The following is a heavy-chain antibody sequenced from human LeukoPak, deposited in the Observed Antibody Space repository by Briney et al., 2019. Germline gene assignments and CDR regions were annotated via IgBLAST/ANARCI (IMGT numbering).Heavy chain of an antibody. V-gene: IGHV4-34*01. CDR1: GGSFSGYY. CDR3: ARILGDYYDSKYAFDI. J-gene: IGHJ3*02. D-gene: IGHD3-22*01. Sequence: SETLSLTYAVYGGSFSGYYWSWIRQPPGKGLEWIGEINHSGSTYYNPSLKSRVTISVDRSKNQFSLKLSSVTAADTAVYYCARILGDYYDSKYAFDIWGQGTMVTVSS. CDR2: INHSGST.